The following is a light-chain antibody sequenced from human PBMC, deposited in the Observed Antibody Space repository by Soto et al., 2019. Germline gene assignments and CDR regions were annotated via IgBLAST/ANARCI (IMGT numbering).Light chain of an antibody. CDR1: QSISTW. CDR3: QHYFRYPWT. V-gene: IGKV1-5*01. CDR2: DAS. Sequence: DIQVTQSPSSLSASVGDRVNIAFLASQSISTWLAWYQQQPGRAPRLLIYDASTLQSGVPSTFSGSGSGTEFTLTISSLQPDDSSSYYCQHYFRYPWTFGQGTKVDIK. J-gene: IGKJ1*01.